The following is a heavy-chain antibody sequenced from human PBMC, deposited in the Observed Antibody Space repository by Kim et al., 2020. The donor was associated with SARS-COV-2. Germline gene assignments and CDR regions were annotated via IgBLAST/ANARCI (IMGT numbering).Heavy chain of an antibody. CDR3: AKEFMITFGGPSWAFDI. CDR1: GFTFSSYA. D-gene: IGHD3-16*01. CDR2: ISGSGGST. Sequence: GGSLRLSCAASGFTFSSYAMSWDRQAPGKGLEWVSAISGSGGSTYYADSVKGRFTISRDNSKNTLYLQMNSLRAEDTAVYYCAKEFMITFGGPSWAFDIWGQGTMVTVSS. J-gene: IGHJ3*02. V-gene: IGHV3-23*01.